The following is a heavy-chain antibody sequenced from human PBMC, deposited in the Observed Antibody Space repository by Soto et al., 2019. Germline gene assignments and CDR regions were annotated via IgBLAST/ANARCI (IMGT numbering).Heavy chain of an antibody. Sequence: QVQLVQSGAEVKKPGASVKVSCKASGYTFTGYYMHWVRQAPGQGLEWMGWINPNSGGTDYAQKFQGRVTMTRDTSISTAYMELSRLRSDDTAVYYCARDQEWLPTSLGYFDYWGQGTLVTVSS. CDR3: ARDQEWLPTSLGYFDY. J-gene: IGHJ4*02. D-gene: IGHD3-3*01. CDR2: INPNSGGT. V-gene: IGHV1-2*02. CDR1: GYTFTGYY.